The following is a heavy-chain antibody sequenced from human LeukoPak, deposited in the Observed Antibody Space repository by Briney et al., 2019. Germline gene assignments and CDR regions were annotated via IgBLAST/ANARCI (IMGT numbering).Heavy chain of an antibody. Sequence: GGSLRLSCAASGFTFSRYGMHWVRQTPGKGLEWVAVISYDASNKYYADSVKGRFTISRDNSKNTLYLQMNSLRAEDTALYYCARDLSPVAEWFGELLYSNWFDPWGQGTLVTVSS. V-gene: IGHV3-30*03. D-gene: IGHD3-10*01. CDR3: ARDLSPVAEWFGELLYSNWFDP. CDR1: GFTFSRYG. J-gene: IGHJ5*02. CDR2: ISYDASNK.